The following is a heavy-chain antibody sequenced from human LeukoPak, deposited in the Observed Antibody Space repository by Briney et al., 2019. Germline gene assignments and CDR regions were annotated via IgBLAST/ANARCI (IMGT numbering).Heavy chain of an antibody. Sequence: GGSLRLSCAASGFTFSNAWMSWVRQAPGKGLEWVSGISGNAGKTDYADPVKGRFTISRDNSRDTLYLQMNSLRAEDTAIYYCAKEREYSGYEPLPNDYWGQGTLVTVSS. V-gene: IGHV3-23*01. CDR2: ISGNAGKT. J-gene: IGHJ4*02. CDR3: AKEREYSGYEPLPNDY. D-gene: IGHD5-12*01. CDR1: GFTFSNAW.